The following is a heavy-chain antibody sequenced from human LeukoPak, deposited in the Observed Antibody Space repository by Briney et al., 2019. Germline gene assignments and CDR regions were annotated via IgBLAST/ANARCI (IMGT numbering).Heavy chain of an antibody. V-gene: IGHV5-51*01. CDR3: ARHVTSGLYDAFDI. Sequence: PGESLKISCKGSGYSFTSYWIAWVRKMPGKGLEWMGIIYPGDSDTRYSPSFQGQVTISADNSISTAYPQWSSLKASDTAMYYCARHVTSGLYDAFDIWGQGTMVTVSS. D-gene: IGHD2/OR15-2a*01. CDR1: GYSFTSYW. CDR2: IYPGDSDT. J-gene: IGHJ3*02.